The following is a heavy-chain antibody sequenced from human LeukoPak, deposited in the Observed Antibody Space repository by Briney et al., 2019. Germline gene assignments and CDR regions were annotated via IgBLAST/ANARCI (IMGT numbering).Heavy chain of an antibody. V-gene: IGHV1-69*06. CDR2: IIPIFGTA. J-gene: IGHJ4*02. CDR1: GGTFSSYA. CDR3: ASAESGDGYNYQYFDY. D-gene: IGHD5-24*01. Sequence: GASVKVSCKASGGTFSSYAISWVRQAPGQGLEWMGGIIPIFGTANYAQKFQGRVTITADKSTSTAYMELSSLGSEDTAVYYCASAESGDGYNYQYFDYWGQGTLVTVSS.